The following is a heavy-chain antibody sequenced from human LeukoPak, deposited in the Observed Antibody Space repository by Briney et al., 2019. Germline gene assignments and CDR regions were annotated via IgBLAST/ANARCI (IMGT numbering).Heavy chain of an antibody. CDR3: ARPAVDTAMVKGYYFDY. D-gene: IGHD5-18*01. CDR2: IKQDGSEK. V-gene: IGHV3-7*01. Sequence: PGGSLRLSCAASGFTFSSYWMSWVRQAPGKGLEWVANIKQDGSEKYYVDSVKGRFTISRDNAKNSLYLQMNSLRAEDTAVYYCARPAVDTAMVKGYYFDYWGQGTLVTVSS. CDR1: GFTFSSYW. J-gene: IGHJ4*02.